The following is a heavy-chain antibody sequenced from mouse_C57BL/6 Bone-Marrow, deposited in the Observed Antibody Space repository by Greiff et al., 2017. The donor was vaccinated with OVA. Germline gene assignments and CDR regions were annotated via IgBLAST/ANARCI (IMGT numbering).Heavy chain of an antibody. J-gene: IGHJ3*01. Sequence: QVQLQQSGPELVKPGASVKLSCKASGYTFTTYPIEWMKQNHGKSLEWIGNFHPYNDDTKYNEKFKGKATLTVEKSSSTVYLELSRLTSDDSAVYYCARPGDYDGDWFAYWGQGTLVTVSA. CDR2: FHPYNDDT. V-gene: IGHV1-47*01. CDR3: ARPGDYDGDWFAY. CDR1: GYTFTTYP. D-gene: IGHD2-4*01.